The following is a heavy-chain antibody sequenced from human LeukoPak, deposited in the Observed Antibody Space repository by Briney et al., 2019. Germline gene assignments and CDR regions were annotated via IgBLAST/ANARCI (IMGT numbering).Heavy chain of an antibody. J-gene: IGHJ4*02. Sequence: ASVTVSCKASGYTFTGYYMHWVRQAPGQGLEWMGWINPNSGGTNYAQKFQGRVTMTRDTSISTAYMELSRLRSDATAVYYCARGLIAVADPIDYWGQGTLVTVSS. CDR1: GYTFTGYY. CDR2: INPNSGGT. D-gene: IGHD6-19*01. V-gene: IGHV1-2*02. CDR3: ARGLIAVADPIDY.